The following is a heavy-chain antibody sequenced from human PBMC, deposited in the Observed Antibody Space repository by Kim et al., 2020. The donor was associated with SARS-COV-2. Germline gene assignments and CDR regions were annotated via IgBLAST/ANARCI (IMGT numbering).Heavy chain of an antibody. V-gene: IGHV4-59*08. CDR3: ARLVAARLDY. J-gene: IGHJ4*02. D-gene: IGHD6-6*01. CDR2: T. Sequence: TNYNPSLQSRVTFSVDTSKNQFSLNLSYVTAADTAVYYCARLVAARLDYWGQGTLVAVSS.